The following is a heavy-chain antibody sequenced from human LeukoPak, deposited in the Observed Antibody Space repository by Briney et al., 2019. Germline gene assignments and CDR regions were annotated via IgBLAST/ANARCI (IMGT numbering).Heavy chain of an antibody. V-gene: IGHV3-9*01. D-gene: IGHD2-2*01. Sequence: PGGSLRLSCAASGFTFDDYAMHWVRQAPGKGLEWVSGISWNSGSIGYADSVKGRFTISRDNAKNSLYLQMNSLRAEDTALYYCAKDMGYCSSTSCYGAFDYWGQGTLVTVSS. CDR2: ISWNSGSI. CDR1: GFTFDDYA. CDR3: AKDMGYCSSTSCYGAFDY. J-gene: IGHJ4*02.